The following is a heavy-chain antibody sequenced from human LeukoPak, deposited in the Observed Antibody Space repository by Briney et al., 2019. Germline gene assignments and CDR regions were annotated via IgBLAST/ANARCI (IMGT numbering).Heavy chain of an antibody. J-gene: IGHJ4*02. CDR2: IDWDDDK. V-gene: IGHV2-70*04. Sequence: SGPALVKPTQTLTLTCTLSGSSLSSSRMRVSWIRQPPGKALEWLARIDWDDDKFYSTSLKTRLTISKDTSKNQVVLTMTNIDPLNPATYNWPRTLYVPGIYYFNSWGQGTLATVPP. CDR3: PRTLYVPGIYYFNS. CDR1: GSSLSSSRMR. D-gene: IGHD3-10*01.